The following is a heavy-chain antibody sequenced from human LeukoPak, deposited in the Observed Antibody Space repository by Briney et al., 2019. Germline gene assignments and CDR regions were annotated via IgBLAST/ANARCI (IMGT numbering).Heavy chain of an antibody. J-gene: IGHJ4*02. CDR3: ARTWIHLWSPYFDY. Sequence: GGSLRLSCAASGFTFSSYSMNWVRQAPGKGLEWVSYISSSSSTIYYADSVKGRFTISGDNAKNSLYLQMNSLRAADTAVYYCARTWIHLWSPYFDYWGQGTLVTVSS. CDR1: GFTFSSYS. V-gene: IGHV3-48*01. D-gene: IGHD5-18*01. CDR2: ISSSSSTI.